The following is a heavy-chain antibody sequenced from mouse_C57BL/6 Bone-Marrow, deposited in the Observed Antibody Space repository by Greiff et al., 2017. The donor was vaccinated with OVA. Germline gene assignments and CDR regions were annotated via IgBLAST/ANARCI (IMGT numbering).Heavy chain of an antibody. D-gene: IGHD1-1*01. Sequence: EVQLVESGTVLARPGASVKMSCKTSGYTFTSYWMHWVKQRPGQGLEWIGAIYPGNSDTSYNQKFKGKAKLTAVTSASTAYMELSSLTNEDSAVYYCTTYYYGSLYYLDYWGQGTTLTVSS. V-gene: IGHV1-5*01. CDR1: GYTFTSYW. CDR3: TTYYYGSLYYLDY. J-gene: IGHJ2*01. CDR2: IYPGNSDT.